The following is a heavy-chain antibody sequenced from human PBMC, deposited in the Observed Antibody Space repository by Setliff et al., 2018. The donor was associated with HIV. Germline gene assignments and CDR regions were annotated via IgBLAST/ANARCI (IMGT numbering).Heavy chain of an antibody. CDR3: ATPTSVGELSSPLDY. V-gene: IGHV1-46*01. CDR1: GYTFTVYY. CDR2: IYPSGGNA. Sequence: ASVKVSCKASGYTFTVYYVHWVRQAPGQGLEWMGVIYPSGGNANYAQKFQGRVTMTRDTSTSTVYMEVNSLRSEDTAVYYCATPTSVGELSSPLDYWGQGTPVTVSS. D-gene: IGHD3-16*02. J-gene: IGHJ4*02.